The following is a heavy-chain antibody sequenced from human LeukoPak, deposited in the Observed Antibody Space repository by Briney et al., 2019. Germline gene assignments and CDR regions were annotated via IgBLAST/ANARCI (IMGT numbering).Heavy chain of an antibody. CDR2: INHSGST. CDR3: ASGMSSGWYVNY. Sequence: SETLSLTCAVYGGSFSGYYWSWIRQPPGKGLEWIGEINHSGSTNYNPSLKSRVTISVDTSKNQFSLKLSSVTAADTAVYYCASGMSSGWYVNYWGQGTLVTVSS. V-gene: IGHV4-34*01. J-gene: IGHJ4*02. CDR1: GGSFSGYY. D-gene: IGHD6-19*01.